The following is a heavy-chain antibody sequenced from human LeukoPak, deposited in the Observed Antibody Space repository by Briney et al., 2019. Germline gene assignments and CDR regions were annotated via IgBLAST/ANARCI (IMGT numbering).Heavy chain of an antibody. Sequence: ASVKVSCKASGYTFTSYAMHWVRQAPGQRLEWMGWINAGNGNTKYSQKFQGRVTITRDTSASTAYMELSSLRSEDTAVYYCAKAPKSRATRSWFDPWGQGTLVTVSS. J-gene: IGHJ5*02. CDR1: GYTFTSYA. CDR2: INAGNGNT. V-gene: IGHV1-3*01. CDR3: AKAPKSRATRSWFDP. D-gene: IGHD1-26*01.